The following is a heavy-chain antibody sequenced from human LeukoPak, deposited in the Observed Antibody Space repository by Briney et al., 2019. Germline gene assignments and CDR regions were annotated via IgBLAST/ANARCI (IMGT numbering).Heavy chain of an antibody. D-gene: IGHD6-13*01. CDR1: GGSFSGYY. J-gene: IGHJ4*02. Sequence: HPSETLSLTCAVYGGSFSGYYWSWIRQPPGKGLEWIGEINHSGSTNYNPSLKSRVTISVDTSKNQFSLKLSSVTAADTAVYYCARHQQLFPFDYWGQGTLVTVSS. CDR3: ARHQQLFPFDY. V-gene: IGHV4-34*01. CDR2: INHSGST.